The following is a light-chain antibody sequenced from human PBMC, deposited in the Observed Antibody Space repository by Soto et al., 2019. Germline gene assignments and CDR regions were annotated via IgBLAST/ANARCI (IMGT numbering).Light chain of an antibody. V-gene: IGLV1-44*01. CDR2: SNN. Sequence: QAFRTQPRSASGTPGQRVTISCSGISSNIGSNTVNWYQQLPGSAPKLLIYSNNQRPSGIPDRFSGSKSGTSASLAISGLQSEDEADYYCAAWDDSPNGYAFGTGTKVTVL. J-gene: IGLJ1*01. CDR1: SSNIGSNT. CDR3: AAWDDSPNGYA.